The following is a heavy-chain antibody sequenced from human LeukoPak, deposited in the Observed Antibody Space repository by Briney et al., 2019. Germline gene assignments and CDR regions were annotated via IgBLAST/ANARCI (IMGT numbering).Heavy chain of an antibody. CDR2: IYYSGST. D-gene: IGHD4-17*01. Sequence: PSETLSLTCTVSGGSISSGDYYWSWIRQPPGKGLEWIGYIYYSGSTYYNPSLKSRVTISVDTSKNQFSLKLSSVTAADTAVYYCARVYGDYVIGFDYWGQGTLVTVSS. J-gene: IGHJ4*02. CDR1: GGSISSGDYY. V-gene: IGHV4-30-4*01. CDR3: ARVYGDYVIGFDY.